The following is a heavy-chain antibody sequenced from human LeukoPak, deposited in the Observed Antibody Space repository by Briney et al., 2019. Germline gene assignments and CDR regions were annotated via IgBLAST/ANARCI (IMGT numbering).Heavy chain of an antibody. V-gene: IGHV1-69*04. Sequence: AASVNVSCKASGGTFSSYAISWVRQAPGQGLEWMGRIIPILGIANYAQKFQGRVTITADKSTSTAYMELSSLRSEDTAVYYCASLLRYFDWLSFPWGQGTLVTVSS. CDR3: ASLLRYFDWLSFP. CDR1: GGTFSSYA. J-gene: IGHJ5*02. D-gene: IGHD3-9*01. CDR2: IIPILGIA.